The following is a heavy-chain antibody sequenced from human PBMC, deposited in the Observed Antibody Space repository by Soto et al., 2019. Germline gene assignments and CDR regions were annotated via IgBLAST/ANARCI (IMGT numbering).Heavy chain of an antibody. Sequence: PSETLSLTCIVSGGSISSGDYYWSWIRQPPGKGLEWIGYFYYSGSTYYNPSLKSRVTISVDTSKNQFSLKLSSVTAADTAVYYCARGLVTYTSSTGRSGRYHWFDPWGQGTLVTVSS. V-gene: IGHV4-30-4*01. CDR2: FYYSGST. CDR3: ARGLVTYTSSTGRSGRYHWFDP. D-gene: IGHD6-6*01. J-gene: IGHJ5*02. CDR1: GGSISSGDYY.